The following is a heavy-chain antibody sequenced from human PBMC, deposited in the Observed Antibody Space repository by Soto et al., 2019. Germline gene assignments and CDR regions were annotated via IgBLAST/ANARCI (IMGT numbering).Heavy chain of an antibody. CDR2: IYNDGTYS. J-gene: IGHJ4*02. V-gene: IGHV3-74*01. Sequence: EVQLVESGGGLVPPGGSVRLSCAASGFIFKRNWLHWVRQSPGKGLGWISRIYNDGTYSDYADSVRGRFTISRDNVNDTLYLQMNNLRAEDSGLYYCTRGPRPISTGTGAYWGQGTQVTVSS. CDR3: TRGPRPISTGTGAY. CDR1: GFIFKRNW. D-gene: IGHD3-10*01.